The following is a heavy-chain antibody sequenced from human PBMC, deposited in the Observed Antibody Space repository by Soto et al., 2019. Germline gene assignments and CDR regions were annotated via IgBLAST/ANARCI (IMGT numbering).Heavy chain of an antibody. Sequence: EVQLVESGGVVVQPGGSLRLSCKASGFTFDDYAIHWVRQAPGKGLEWVSLISWDGGSTHYADSVKGRFTISRDNSKNSLYLQMNGLRTEDTALYYCAKDVNYGDYIGGFDYWGQGTLVAVSS. CDR3: AKDVNYGDYIGGFDY. V-gene: IGHV3-43*01. CDR2: ISWDGGST. J-gene: IGHJ4*02. CDR1: GFTFDDYA. D-gene: IGHD4-17*01.